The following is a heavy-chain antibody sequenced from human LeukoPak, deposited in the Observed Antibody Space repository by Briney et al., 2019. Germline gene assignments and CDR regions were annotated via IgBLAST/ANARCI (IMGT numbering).Heavy chain of an antibody. V-gene: IGHV4-59*01. CDR1: GGSISSYY. CDR3: ARQGLSSGWYPNWFDP. Sequence: SETLSLTCTVSGGSISSYYWSWIRQPPGKGLEWIGYIYYSGSTNYNPSLKSRVTISVDTSRNQFSLKLSSVTAADTAVYYCARQGLSSGWYPNWFDPWGQGTLVTVSS. J-gene: IGHJ5*02. D-gene: IGHD6-19*01. CDR2: IYYSGST.